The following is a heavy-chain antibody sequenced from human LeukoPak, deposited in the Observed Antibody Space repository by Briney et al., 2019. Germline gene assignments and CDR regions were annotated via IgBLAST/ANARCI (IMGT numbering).Heavy chain of an antibody. CDR3: AKDEQLWFRWVFDY. J-gene: IGHJ4*02. CDR2: ISSSGSTI. CDR1: GFTFSDYY. Sequence: GGSLRLSCAASGFTFSDYYMSWIRQAPGKGLEWVSYISSSGSTIYYADSVKGRFTISRDNAKNSLYLQMNSLRAEDTAVYYCAKDEQLWFRWVFDYWGQGTLVTVSS. D-gene: IGHD5-18*01. V-gene: IGHV3-11*01.